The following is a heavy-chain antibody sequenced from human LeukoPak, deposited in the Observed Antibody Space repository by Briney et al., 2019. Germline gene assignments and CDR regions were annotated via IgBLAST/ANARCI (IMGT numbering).Heavy chain of an antibody. J-gene: IGHJ4*02. CDR2: ISGNGDST. CDR1: GFTFISYS. Sequence: PGGSLRLSCSASGFTFISYSMTWVRQAPGRGLEWVSSISGNGDSTYYADSVKGRFTISRDNAKNSLYLQVSSLRVEDTAVYYCARLAKYFYGSETYYFFEHWGQGTPVTASS. CDR3: ARLAKYFYGSETYYFFEH. V-gene: IGHV3-23*01. D-gene: IGHD3-10*01.